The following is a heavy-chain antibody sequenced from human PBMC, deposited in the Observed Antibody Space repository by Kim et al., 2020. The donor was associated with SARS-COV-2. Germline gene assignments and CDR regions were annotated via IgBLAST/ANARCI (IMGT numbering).Heavy chain of an antibody. CDR1: GFSFSNYD. CDR3: ARDDGSVWYGGVVY. J-gene: IGHJ4*01. D-gene: IGHD6-19*01. Sequence: GGSLRLSCAASGFSFSNYDMNWVRQAPGKGLEWVSYISSSSGTLKYADSVKGRFTISRDNAKNSLFLHMNSLRAEDTGVYYCARDDGSVWYGGVVYWGHGTLVTVSS. CDR2: ISSSSGTL. V-gene: IGHV3-48*04.